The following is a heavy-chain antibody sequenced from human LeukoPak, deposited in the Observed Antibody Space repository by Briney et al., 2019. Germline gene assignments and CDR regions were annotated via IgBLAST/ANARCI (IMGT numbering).Heavy chain of an antibody. CDR3: ARDDILTGYLMGY. J-gene: IGHJ4*02. D-gene: IGHD3-9*01. Sequence: ASVKVSCKASGYTFTGYYMHWVRQAPGQGLEWMGWINPNSGGTNYAQKFQGRVTMTRDTSISTAYMELSRLRSGDTAVYYCARDDILTGYLMGYWGQGTLVTVSS. CDR1: GYTFTGYY. V-gene: IGHV1-2*02. CDR2: INPNSGGT.